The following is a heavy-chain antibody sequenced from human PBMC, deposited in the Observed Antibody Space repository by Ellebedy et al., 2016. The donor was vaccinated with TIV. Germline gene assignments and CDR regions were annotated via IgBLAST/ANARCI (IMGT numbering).Heavy chain of an antibody. J-gene: IGHJ6*02. CDR1: GFTFSSYS. CDR2: ISSSSSYI. D-gene: IGHD3-10*01. Sequence: GGSLRLXXAASGFTFSSYSMNWVRQAPGKGLEWVSSISSSSSYIYYADSVKGRFTISRDNAKNSLYLQMNNLRDEDTAVYYCARDGDYGSGYGKDVWGQGTTVTVSS. V-gene: IGHV3-21*01. CDR3: ARDGDYGSGYGKDV.